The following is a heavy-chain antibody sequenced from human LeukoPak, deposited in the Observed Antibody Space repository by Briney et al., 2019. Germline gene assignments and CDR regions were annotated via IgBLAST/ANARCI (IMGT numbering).Heavy chain of an antibody. CDR3: ARAGVYSSGWYSFDY. V-gene: IGHV1-2*02. CDR1: GYTFTGYY. Sequence: GASVKVSGKASGYTFTGYYMHWVRQAPGQGLEWMGWINPNSGGTNYAQKFQGRVTMTRDTSISTAYMELSRLRSDDTAVYYCARAGVYSSGWYSFDYWGQGTLVTVSS. J-gene: IGHJ4*02. CDR2: INPNSGGT. D-gene: IGHD6-19*01.